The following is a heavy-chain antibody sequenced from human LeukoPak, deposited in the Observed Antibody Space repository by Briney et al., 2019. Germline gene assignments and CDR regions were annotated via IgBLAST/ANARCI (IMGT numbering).Heavy chain of an antibody. J-gene: IGHJ4*02. CDR2: ISSSSSYI. V-gene: IGHV3-21*01. CDR1: GFTFSSYA. CDR3: ARESSSGRLRGYFDY. D-gene: IGHD3-22*01. Sequence: NPGGSLRLSCAASGFTFSSYAMSWVRQAPGKGLEWVSSISSSSSYIYYADSVKGRFTISRDNAKNSLYLQMNSLRAEDTAVYYCARESSSGRLRGYFDYWGQGTLVTVSS.